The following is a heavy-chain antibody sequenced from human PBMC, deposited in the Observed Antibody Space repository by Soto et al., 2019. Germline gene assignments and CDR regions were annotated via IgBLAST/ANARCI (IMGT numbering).Heavy chain of an antibody. CDR3: ARAPGVIAVAEYYFDY. V-gene: IGHV3-13*01. J-gene: IGHJ4*02. CDR2: IGTAGDT. D-gene: IGHD6-19*01. Sequence: GGSLRLSCAASGFTFSSYDMHWVRQATGKGLEWVSAIGTAGDTYYPGSVKGRFTISRENAKNSLYLQMNSLRAGDTAVYYCARAPGVIAVAEYYFDYWGQGTLVTVSS. CDR1: GFTFSSYD.